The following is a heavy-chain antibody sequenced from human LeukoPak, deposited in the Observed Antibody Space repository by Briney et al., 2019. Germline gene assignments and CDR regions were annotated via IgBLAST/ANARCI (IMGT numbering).Heavy chain of an antibody. J-gene: IGHJ4*02. CDR1: GLTFSKYA. D-gene: IGHD3-10*01. CDR3: AKDRGWGSGTSKFDY. Sequence: GGSLRLSCAASGLTFSKYAMSWVRQAAGQGLEWFTAISGMGGSTYFADSVKGRFTISRDISKNTLYLQMNSLRAEDTAVYYCAKDRGWGSGTSKFDYWGQGTLVTVSS. CDR2: ISGMGGST. V-gene: IGHV3-23*01.